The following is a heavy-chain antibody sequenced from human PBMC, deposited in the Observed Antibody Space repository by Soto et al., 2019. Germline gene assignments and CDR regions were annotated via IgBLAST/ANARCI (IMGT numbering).Heavy chain of an antibody. Sequence: SETLSLTCTVSGGSISGYYCSWIRQPPGKGLAWIGYIYYSGTTSYNPSLNSRVTMSVDTSKKQFSLKVNSVTAADTAVYYCARESYYGSGATVVAYWGQGTLVTVSS. D-gene: IGHD3-10*01. CDR2: IYYSGTT. CDR3: ARESYYGSGATVVAY. J-gene: IGHJ4*02. CDR1: GGSISGYY. V-gene: IGHV4-59*01.